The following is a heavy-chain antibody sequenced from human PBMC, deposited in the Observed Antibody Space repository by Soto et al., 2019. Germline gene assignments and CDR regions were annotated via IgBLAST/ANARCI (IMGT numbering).Heavy chain of an antibody. CDR1: GGTFSSYA. CDR3: ARSRVTIFGGAYFDY. J-gene: IGHJ4*02. Sequence: ASVKVSCKASGGTFSSYAISWVRQAPGQGLEWMGGIIPIFGTANYAQKFQGRVTITAGKSTSTAYMELSSLRSEDTAVYYCARSRVTIFGGAYFDYWGQGTLVTVSS. V-gene: IGHV1-69*06. D-gene: IGHD3-3*01. CDR2: IIPIFGTA.